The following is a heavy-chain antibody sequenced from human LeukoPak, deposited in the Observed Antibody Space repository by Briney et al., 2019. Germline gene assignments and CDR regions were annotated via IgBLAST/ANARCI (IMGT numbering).Heavy chain of an antibody. J-gene: IGHJ4*02. D-gene: IGHD2-15*01. CDR3: AKESCSGGSCYPNY. CDR2: ISGSGGST. Sequence: GGSLRLSCAASGFTFSSYAMGWVRQAPGKGLEWVSAISGSGGSTYYADSVKGRFTISRDNSKNTLYLQMNSLGAEDTAVYYCAKESCSGGSCYPNYWGQGTLVTVSS. V-gene: IGHV3-23*01. CDR1: GFTFSSYA.